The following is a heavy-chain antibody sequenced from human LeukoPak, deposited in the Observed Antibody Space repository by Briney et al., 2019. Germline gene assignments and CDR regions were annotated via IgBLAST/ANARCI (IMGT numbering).Heavy chain of an antibody. Sequence: GGSLRLSCAASGFTFTGSTMHWVRQASGKGLEWVSRIRSRHNDYATEYIASVRGRFTISRDDSKNTAFLQMNSLKTEDTAVYYCTSSEYWGQGTLVTVSS. CDR2: IRSRHNDYAT. V-gene: IGHV3-73*01. J-gene: IGHJ4*02. CDR3: TSSEY. CDR1: GFTFTGST.